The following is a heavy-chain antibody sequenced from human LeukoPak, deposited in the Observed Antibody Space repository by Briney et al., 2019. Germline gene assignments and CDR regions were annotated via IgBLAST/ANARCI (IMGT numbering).Heavy chain of an antibody. CDR2: INPNSGGT. CDR3: AREPSSWFGGNWFDP. V-gene: IGHV1-2*02. D-gene: IGHD3-10*01. CDR1: GYTFTGYY. J-gene: IGHJ5*02. Sequence: ASVKVSCKASGYTFTGYYMHWVRQAPGQGLEWMGWINPNSGGTDYAQKFQGRVTMTRDTSISTAYMELSRLRSDDTAVYYCAREPSSWFGGNWFDPWGQGTLVTVSS.